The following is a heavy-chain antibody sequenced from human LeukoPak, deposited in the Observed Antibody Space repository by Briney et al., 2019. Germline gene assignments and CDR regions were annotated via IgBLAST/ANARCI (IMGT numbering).Heavy chain of an antibody. CDR1: GFTFSSYA. CDR2: ISGSGGST. Sequence: GGSLRLSCAASGFTFSSYAMSWVRQAPGKGLEWVSAISGSGGSTYYADSVKGRFTISRDNSKNTLYLQMNSLRAEDTAVYYCAKDGYSYGDEYYFDYWGQGTLVTVFS. J-gene: IGHJ4*02. V-gene: IGHV3-23*01. D-gene: IGHD5-18*01. CDR3: AKDGYSYGDEYYFDY.